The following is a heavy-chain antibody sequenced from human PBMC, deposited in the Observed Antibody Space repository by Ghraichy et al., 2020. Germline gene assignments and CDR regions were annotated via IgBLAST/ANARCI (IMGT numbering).Heavy chain of an antibody. J-gene: IGHJ4*02. V-gene: IGHV1-2*06. Sequence: ASVKVSCKASGYTFTEYYIHWVRQAPGQGLEWMGRINPKKGDTIYAQKFQGRVTMTSDTSITTSYIEMSSLRPDDTAVYFCARDPRITVTSRFDFWGQGTLVTVSS. CDR1: GYTFTEYY. CDR3: ARDPRITVTSRFDF. CDR2: INPKKGDT. D-gene: IGHD4-17*01.